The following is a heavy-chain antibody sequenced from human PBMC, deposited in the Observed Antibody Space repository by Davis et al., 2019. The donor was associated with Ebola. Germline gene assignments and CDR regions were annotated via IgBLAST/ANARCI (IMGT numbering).Heavy chain of an antibody. D-gene: IGHD3-22*01. J-gene: IGHJ3*02. Sequence: ASVKVSCKASGYTFTGYYMHWVRQAPGQGLEWMGWINPNSGGTNYAQKFQGWVTMTRDTSISTAYMELSRLRSDDTAVYYCARALYYYDSSGPQGAFDIWGQGTMVTVSS. CDR3: ARALYYYDSSGPQGAFDI. V-gene: IGHV1-2*04. CDR1: GYTFTGYY. CDR2: INPNSGGT.